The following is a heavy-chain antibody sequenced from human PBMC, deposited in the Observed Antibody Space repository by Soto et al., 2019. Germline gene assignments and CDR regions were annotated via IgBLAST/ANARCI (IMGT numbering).Heavy chain of an antibody. CDR2: ISYDGRNK. Sequence: QVQLVESGGGVVQPGRSLRLSCAASGFTFSNYAMHWVRQAPGKGLEWVAVISYDGRNKYYADSEKGRFTISRDNSKNALYVPVSTLKSEDTAVYYCARAICSSTTCSPEFWGQGTLVTVSS. CDR3: ARAICSSTTCSPEF. V-gene: IGHV3-30*04. D-gene: IGHD2-2*01. CDR1: GFTFSNYA. J-gene: IGHJ4*02.